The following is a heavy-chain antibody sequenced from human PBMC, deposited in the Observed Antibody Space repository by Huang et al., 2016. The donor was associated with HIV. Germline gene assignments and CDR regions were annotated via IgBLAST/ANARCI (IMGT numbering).Heavy chain of an antibody. CDR1: GFSFTNYW. CDR3: ARSTSGYYYRTDY. V-gene: IGHV5-51*01. CDR2: IYPGDSDT. D-gene: IGHD3-22*01. Sequence: EVQLAQSGAEVKKPGESLKISCKGSGFSFTNYWIGWVRQMPGKGLEWMGIIYPGDSDTKYSPSFQGQVTISADKPISTAYLQWSSLKASDTAMYYCARSTSGYYYRTDYWGQGTLVTVSS. J-gene: IGHJ4*02.